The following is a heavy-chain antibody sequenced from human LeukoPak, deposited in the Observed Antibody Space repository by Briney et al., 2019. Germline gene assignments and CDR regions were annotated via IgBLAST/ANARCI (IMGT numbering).Heavy chain of an antibody. CDR3: ARRNQQQLVNWFDP. D-gene: IGHD6-13*01. Sequence: PSETLSLTCTVSGGSLSSYYWSWIRQPPGKGLEWIGYIYYSGSTNYNPSLKSRVTISVDTSKNQFSLKLSSVTAADTAVYYCARRNQQQLVNWFDPWGQGTLVTVSS. J-gene: IGHJ5*02. V-gene: IGHV4-59*08. CDR1: GGSLSSYY. CDR2: IYYSGST.